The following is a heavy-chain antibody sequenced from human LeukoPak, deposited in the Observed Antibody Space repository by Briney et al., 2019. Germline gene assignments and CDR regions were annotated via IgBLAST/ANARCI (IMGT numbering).Heavy chain of an antibody. CDR3: ARRYYGGHFDY. V-gene: IGHV3-20*04. D-gene: IGHD4-23*01. J-gene: IGHJ4*02. Sequence: GGSLRLSCAASGFTFSSYEMNWVRQAPGKGLEWVSGINWNGGSTGYADSVKGRFTISRDNAKNSLYLQMNSLRAEDTALYYCARRYYGGHFDYWGQGTLVTVSS. CDR2: INWNGGST. CDR1: GFTFSSYE.